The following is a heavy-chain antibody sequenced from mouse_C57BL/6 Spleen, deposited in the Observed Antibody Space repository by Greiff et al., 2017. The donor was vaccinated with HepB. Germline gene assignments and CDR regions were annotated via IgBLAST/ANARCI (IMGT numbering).Heavy chain of an antibody. D-gene: IGHD1-1*01. CDR3: ARGIITTVVATSHYFDY. J-gene: IGHJ2*01. CDR2: IYPRSGNT. Sequence: QVQLKQSGAELARPGASVKLSCKASGYTFTSYGISWVKQRTGQGLEWIGEIYPRSGNTYYNEKFKGKATLTADKSSSTAYMELRSLTSEDSAVYFCARGIITTVVATSHYFDYWGQGTTLTVSS. CDR1: GYTFTSYG. V-gene: IGHV1-81*01.